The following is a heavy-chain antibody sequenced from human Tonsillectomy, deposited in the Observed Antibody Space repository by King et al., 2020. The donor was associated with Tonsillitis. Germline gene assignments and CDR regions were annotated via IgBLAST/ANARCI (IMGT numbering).Heavy chain of an antibody. V-gene: IGHV3-23*04. D-gene: IGHD2-21*02. CDR1: GFTFSSYA. J-gene: IGHJ4*02. CDR2: ISGSGGTP. Sequence: VQLVESGGVLVQTGGSLRLSCAASGFTFSSYAMSWVRQAPGKGLEWVSAISGSGGTPYYADSVKGRFTISRDNSKNTLYMQMNRLRAADTDVYYCAKDLVVVTAIPGNYFDYWGQGTLVTVSS. CDR3: AKDLVVVTAIPGNYFDY.